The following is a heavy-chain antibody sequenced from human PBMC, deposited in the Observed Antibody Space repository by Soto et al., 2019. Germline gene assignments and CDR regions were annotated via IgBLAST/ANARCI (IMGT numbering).Heavy chain of an antibody. D-gene: IGHD6-6*01. CDR2: INAGNGNT. Sequence: GASVKVSCKASGYTFTSYAMHWVRQAPGQRLEWMGWINAGNGNTKYSQKFQGRVTITADESTSTAYMELSSLRSEDTAVYYCARSDQYSSYDYWGQGTLVTVSS. CDR1: GYTFTSYA. V-gene: IGHV1-3*01. CDR3: ARSDQYSSYDY. J-gene: IGHJ4*02.